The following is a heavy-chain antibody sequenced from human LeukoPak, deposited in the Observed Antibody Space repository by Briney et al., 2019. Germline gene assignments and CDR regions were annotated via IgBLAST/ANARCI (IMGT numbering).Heavy chain of an antibody. D-gene: IGHD1-26*01. V-gene: IGHV3-74*01. CDR1: GFTFSNYW. Sequence: PGGSLRLSCVASGFTFSNYWMHWVRQAPGKGLVWVSRIYSDGITTTYADSVKGRFTISRDNAKNTLYLQMNSLRDEDTAVYYCARVPGGATFDYWGQGTLVTVSS. CDR3: ARVPGGATFDY. CDR2: IYSDGITT. J-gene: IGHJ4*02.